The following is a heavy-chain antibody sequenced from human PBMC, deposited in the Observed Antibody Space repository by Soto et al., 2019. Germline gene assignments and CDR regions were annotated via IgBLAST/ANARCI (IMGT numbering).Heavy chain of an antibody. D-gene: IGHD3-22*01. CDR2: ISSSGSTI. Sequence: EVQLVESGGGLVQPGGSPRLSCAASGFTFSSYEMNWVRQAPGKGLEWVSYISSSGSTIYYADSVKGRFTISRDNAKNSLYLQMNSLRAEDTAVYYCARGLRITMIVVGAFDIWGQGTMVTVSS. V-gene: IGHV3-48*03. J-gene: IGHJ3*02. CDR1: GFTFSSYE. CDR3: ARGLRITMIVVGAFDI.